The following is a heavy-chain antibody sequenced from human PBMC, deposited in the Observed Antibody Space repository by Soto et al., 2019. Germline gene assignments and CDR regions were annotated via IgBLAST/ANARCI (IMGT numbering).Heavy chain of an antibody. Sequence: EVQLLESGGGLVQPGGSLRLSCAASGFTFSSFVMGWVRRAPGKGLEWVSAIGGTSGSTYYADSVKGRFIISRDNSKDTLSLQMNRLGAEDTALYYCAKRRGDGYFDLWGRGTLVTVSS. D-gene: IGHD7-27*01. CDR1: GFTFSSFV. J-gene: IGHJ2*01. CDR2: IGGTSGST. V-gene: IGHV3-23*01. CDR3: AKRRGDGYFDL.